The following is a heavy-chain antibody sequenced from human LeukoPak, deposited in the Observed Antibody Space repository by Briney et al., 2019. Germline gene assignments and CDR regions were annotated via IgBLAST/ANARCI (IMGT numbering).Heavy chain of an antibody. CDR2: IYYSGST. D-gene: IGHD3-16*01. CDR1: GGSISSYY. Sequence: SETLSLTCTVSGGSISSYYWSWIRQPPGKGLEWIGYIYYSGSTNYNPSLKSRVTISVDTSKNQFSLKLSSVTAADTAVYYCAREWGGRGDYWGQGTLVTVSS. J-gene: IGHJ4*02. CDR3: AREWGGRGDY. V-gene: IGHV4-59*01.